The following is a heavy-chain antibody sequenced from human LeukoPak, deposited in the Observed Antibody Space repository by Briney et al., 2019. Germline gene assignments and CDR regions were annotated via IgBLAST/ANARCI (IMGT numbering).Heavy chain of an antibody. CDR2: MNPNSGNT. CDR1: GYTFTSYD. CDR3: SRRPRNNNGWSAGMAKGWVRP. J-gene: IGHJ1*01. V-gene: IGHV1-8*01. D-gene: IGHD6-19*01. Sequence: GASVKVSCKASGYTFTSYDINWVRQATGQRREWMGWMNPNSGNTGYANKFRGRVTMTRNTSRSTAYMELSGLRAEDSAGYYCSRRPRNNNGWSAGMAKGWVRPWGQGNLVNVSS.